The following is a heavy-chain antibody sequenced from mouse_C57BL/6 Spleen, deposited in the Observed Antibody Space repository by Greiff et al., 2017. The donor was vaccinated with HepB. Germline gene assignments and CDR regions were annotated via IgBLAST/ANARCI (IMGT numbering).Heavy chain of an antibody. D-gene: IGHD1-1*01. J-gene: IGHJ3*01. CDR3: AREITTVVAPSWFAY. Sequence: QVQLKQPGAELVKPGASVKLSCKASGYTFTSYWMHWVKQRPGRGLEWIGRIDPNSGGTKYNEKFKSKATLTVDKPSSTAYMQLSSLTSEDSAVYYCAREITTVVAPSWFAYWGQGTLVTVSA. V-gene: IGHV1-72*01. CDR2: IDPNSGGT. CDR1: GYTFTSYW.